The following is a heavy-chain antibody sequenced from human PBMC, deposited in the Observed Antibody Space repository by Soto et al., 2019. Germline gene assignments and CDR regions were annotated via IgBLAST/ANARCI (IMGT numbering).Heavy chain of an antibody. CDR3: ATDSGSYYPHLYYFDY. D-gene: IGHD3-10*01. CDR1: GYTLTELS. V-gene: IGHV1-24*01. J-gene: IGHJ4*02. Sequence: ASLKVSCKVSGYTLTELSMHWVRQAPGKGLEWMGGFDPEDGETIYAQKFQGRVTMTEDTSTDTAYMELSSLRSEDTAVYYCATDSGSYYPHLYYFDYWAQRTLVTVSS. CDR2: FDPEDGET.